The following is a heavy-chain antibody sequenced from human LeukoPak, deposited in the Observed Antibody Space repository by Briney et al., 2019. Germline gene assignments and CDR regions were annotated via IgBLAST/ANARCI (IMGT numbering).Heavy chain of an antibody. J-gene: IGHJ6*02. CDR2: ISAYNGNT. V-gene: IGHV1-18*01. CDR3: AREGGYRAARSGDYYYYYGMDV. CDR1: GYTFTGYG. Sequence: ASVKVSCKASGYTFTGYGISWVRQAPGQGLEWMGWISAYNGNTNYAQKLQGRVTMTTDTSTSTAYMELRSLRSDDTAVYYCAREGGYRAARSGDYYYYYGMDVWGQGTTVTVSS. D-gene: IGHD6-6*01.